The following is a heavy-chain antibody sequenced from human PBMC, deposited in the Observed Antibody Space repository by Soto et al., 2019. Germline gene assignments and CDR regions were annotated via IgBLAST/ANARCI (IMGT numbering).Heavy chain of an antibody. CDR1: GFTFSTYW. CDR3: ARAYYYDSSGFSPGGY. J-gene: IGHJ4*02. Sequence: GGSLRLSCSASGFTFSTYWMSWVRQAPGKGLDWVANIKQDGSEKYYVDSVRGRFTISRDTAKNSLYLQMNSVRAEDTAVYYCARAYYYDSSGFSPGGYWGQGTLVTVSS. V-gene: IGHV3-7*01. D-gene: IGHD3-22*01. CDR2: IKQDGSEK.